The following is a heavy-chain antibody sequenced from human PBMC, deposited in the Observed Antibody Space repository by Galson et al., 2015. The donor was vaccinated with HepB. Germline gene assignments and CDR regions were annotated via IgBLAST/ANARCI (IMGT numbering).Heavy chain of an antibody. Sequence: SLRLSCAASGFTFSSYGMHWVRQAPGKGLEWVAVISYDGSNKYYADSVKGRFTISRDNSKNTLYLQMNSLRAEDTAVYYCAKDTSMVRDHPLGNFDYWGQGTLVTVSS. CDR2: ISYDGSNK. CDR1: GFTFSSYG. D-gene: IGHD3-10*01. V-gene: IGHV3-30*18. CDR3: AKDTSMVRDHPLGNFDY. J-gene: IGHJ4*02.